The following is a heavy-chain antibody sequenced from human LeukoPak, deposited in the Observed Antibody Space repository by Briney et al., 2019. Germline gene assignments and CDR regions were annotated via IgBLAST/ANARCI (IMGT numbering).Heavy chain of an antibody. J-gene: IGHJ4*02. Sequence: SETLSLTCTVSGYSINSGYYWGWIRQPPGKGLAWIGSIYHSGSTYYNPSLKSRVTISVDTSKNQFSLKLSSVTAADTAVYYCARITYYYELDYWGQGTLVTVSS. CDR2: IYHSGST. D-gene: IGHD3-22*01. V-gene: IGHV4-38-2*02. CDR3: ARITYYYELDY. CDR1: GYSINSGYY.